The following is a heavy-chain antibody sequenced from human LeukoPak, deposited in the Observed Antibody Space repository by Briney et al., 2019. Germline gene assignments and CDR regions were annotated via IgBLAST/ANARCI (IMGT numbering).Heavy chain of an antibody. CDR2: ICGSGGST. J-gene: IGHJ4*02. V-gene: IGHV3-23*01. Sequence: GGSLRLSCAASGFTFSSYGMSWVRQAPGKGLEWVSAICGSGGSTYYAYSLNGRFTISRDNSKNTLYLQMNSLRAEDTAVYYCALRGYSYCYRTDYFDYWGQGTLVTVSS. D-gene: IGHD5-18*01. CDR1: GFTFSSYG. CDR3: ALRGYSYCYRTDYFDY.